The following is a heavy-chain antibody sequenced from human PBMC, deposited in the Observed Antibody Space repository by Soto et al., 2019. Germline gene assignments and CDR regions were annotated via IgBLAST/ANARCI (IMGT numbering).Heavy chain of an antibody. V-gene: IGHV3-64D*06. D-gene: IGHD6-19*01. CDR2: ISDNGGGT. CDR3: VTGYSSGWYEIY. Sequence: GGSLRLSCSASGFTFSTYTMLWVRQAPGKGLEYVSAISDNGGGTYYADSVKGRFTISRDDPKNTLYLQMSSLRAEDTAVYYCVTGYSSGWYEIYRGQGTLVTVSS. J-gene: IGHJ4*02. CDR1: GFTFSTYT.